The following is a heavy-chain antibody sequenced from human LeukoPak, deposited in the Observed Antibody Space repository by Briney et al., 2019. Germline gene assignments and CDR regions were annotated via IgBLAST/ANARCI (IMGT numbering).Heavy chain of an antibody. CDR1: GGSISSGGYN. CDR3: ARASYYYDSSGLDY. D-gene: IGHD3-22*01. Sequence: SETLSLTCTVSGGSISSGGYNWSWIRQHPGKGLEWIGYIYYSGSTYYNPSLKSRVTISVDTSKNQFSLKLSSVTAADTAVYYCARASYYYDSSGLDYWGQGTLVTVSS. CDR2: IYYSGST. J-gene: IGHJ4*02. V-gene: IGHV4-31*03.